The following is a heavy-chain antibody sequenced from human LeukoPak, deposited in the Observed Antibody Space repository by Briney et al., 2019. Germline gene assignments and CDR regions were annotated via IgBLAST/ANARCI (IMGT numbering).Heavy chain of an antibody. CDR3: AALQTYDYVWGSYRPFDY. D-gene: IGHD3-16*02. V-gene: IGHV2-26*01. CDR2: IFSNDEK. Sequence: SGPVLVKPTETLTLTCTVSGFSLSNARMGVSWIRQPPGKALEWLAHIFSNDEKSYSTSLKSRLTISKDTSKSQVVLTMTSMDPVDTVAYYCAALQTYDYVWGSYRPFDYWGQGTLVTVSS. J-gene: IGHJ4*02. CDR1: GFSLSNARMG.